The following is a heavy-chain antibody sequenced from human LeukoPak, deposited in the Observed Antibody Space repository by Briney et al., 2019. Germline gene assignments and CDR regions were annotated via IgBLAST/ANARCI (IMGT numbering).Heavy chain of an antibody. CDR2: IYTSGST. CDR1: GGSISSYY. CDR3: ARDYFDYGDYVGSWAFDI. V-gene: IGHV4-4*07. D-gene: IGHD4-17*01. Sequence: SQTLSLTCTVSGGSISSYYWSWIRQPAGKGLEWIGRIYTSGSTNYNPSLKSRVTMSVDTSKNQFSLKLSSVTAADTAVYYCARDYFDYGDYVGSWAFDIWGQGTMVTVSS. J-gene: IGHJ3*02.